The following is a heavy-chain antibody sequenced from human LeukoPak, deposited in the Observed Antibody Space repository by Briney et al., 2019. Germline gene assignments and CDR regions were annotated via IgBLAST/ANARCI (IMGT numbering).Heavy chain of an antibody. CDR2: INHSGST. V-gene: IGHV4-34*01. Sequence: SETLSLTCAVYGGSFSGYYWSWIRQPPGKGLEWIGEINHSGSTNYNPSLKSRVTISVDTSENQFSLKLSSVTAADTAVYYCARGADHYYGFDYWGQGTLVTVSS. J-gene: IGHJ4*02. CDR3: ARGADHYYGFDY. CDR1: GGSFSGYY. D-gene: IGHD3-10*01.